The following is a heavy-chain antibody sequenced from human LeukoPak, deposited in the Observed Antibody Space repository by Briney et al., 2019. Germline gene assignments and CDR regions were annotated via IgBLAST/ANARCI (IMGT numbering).Heavy chain of an antibody. V-gene: IGHV4-4*07. D-gene: IGHD3-10*01. CDR1: GGSISSYY. J-gene: IGHJ4*02. CDR2: IYTSGST. Sequence: SETLSLTCTVSGGSISSYYWSWIRQPAGKGLEWIGRIYTSGSTNYNPSLKSRVTMSVDTSKNQFSLKLSSVTAADTAVYYCARDGPEWFGELGDVFDYWGQGTLVTVSS. CDR3: ARDGPEWFGELGDVFDY.